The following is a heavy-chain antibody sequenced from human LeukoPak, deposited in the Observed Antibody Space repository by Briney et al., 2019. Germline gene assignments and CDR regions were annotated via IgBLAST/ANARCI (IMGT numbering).Heavy chain of an antibody. V-gene: IGHV4-34*01. J-gene: IGHJ4*02. Sequence: GSLRLSCAASGFTFSSYEMNWVRQPPGKGLEWIGEINHSGSTNYNPYLKSRVTISVDTSKNQFSLKLSSVTAADTAAYYCARLLYGSGSYSNIFDSWGQGTLVTVSS. D-gene: IGHD3-10*01. CDR1: GFTFSSYE. CDR2: INHSGST. CDR3: ARLLYGSGSYSNIFDS.